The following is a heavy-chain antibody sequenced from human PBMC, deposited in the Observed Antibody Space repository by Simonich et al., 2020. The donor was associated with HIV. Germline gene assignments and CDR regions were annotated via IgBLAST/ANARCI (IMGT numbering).Heavy chain of an antibody. Sequence: EVQLVESGGGLVKPGGSLRLSCAASGFTFSSYSMNWVRQAPGQGLEWVSSISSSSSYIYYADSGKGRFTIARDNAKNSLYLKMNSLRAEDTAVYYCARDGRKGSSTSCSDYWGQGTLVTVSS. V-gene: IGHV3-21*01. CDR2: ISSSSSYI. J-gene: IGHJ4*02. CDR3: ARDGRKGSSTSCSDY. D-gene: IGHD2-2*01. CDR1: GFTFSSYS.